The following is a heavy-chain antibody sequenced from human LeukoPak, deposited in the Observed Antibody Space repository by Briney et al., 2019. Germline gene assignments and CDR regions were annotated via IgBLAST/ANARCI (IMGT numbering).Heavy chain of an antibody. V-gene: IGHV3-33*08. Sequence: TGGSLRLSCAASEFTFSSYGMHWVRQAPGKGLEWVAVIWYDGSNKYYADSVKGRFTISRDNSKNTLYLQMNSLRAEDTAVYYCARGGEYSGSYYGDYWGQGTLVTVSS. J-gene: IGHJ4*02. CDR3: ARGGEYSGSYYGDY. CDR1: EFTFSSYG. CDR2: IWYDGSNK. D-gene: IGHD1-26*01.